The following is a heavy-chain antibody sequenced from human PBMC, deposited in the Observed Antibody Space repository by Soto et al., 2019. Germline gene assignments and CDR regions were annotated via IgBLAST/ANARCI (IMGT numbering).Heavy chain of an antibody. Sequence: TGGSLRLSCAASGVTCSSYGMHWVRQAPGKGLEWVAVIWYDGSNKYYADSVKGRFTISRDNSKNTLYLQMNSLRAEDTAVYYCARDPVLVPAGIAAEPTDYYGMDVWGQGTTLTVSS. V-gene: IGHV3-33*01. D-gene: IGHD6-13*01. CDR3: ARDPVLVPAGIAAEPTDYYGMDV. CDR2: IWYDGSNK. CDR1: GVTCSSYG. J-gene: IGHJ6*02.